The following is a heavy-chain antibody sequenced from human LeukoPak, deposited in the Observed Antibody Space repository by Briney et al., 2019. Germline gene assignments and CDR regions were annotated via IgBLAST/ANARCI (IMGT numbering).Heavy chain of an antibody. CDR2: IKPDGREK. J-gene: IGHJ4*02. V-gene: IGHV3-7*01. CDR1: GFTLSRFW. Sequence: QSGRSLRLSCAASGFTLSRFWMSWVRQAPGKGLEWVANIKPDGREKYYVDSVKGRFTISRDNAKNSLYLQMNSLRAEDTAVYYCASSQWASVAHNYWGQGALVTVSS. CDR3: ASSQWASVAHNY. D-gene: IGHD6-19*01.